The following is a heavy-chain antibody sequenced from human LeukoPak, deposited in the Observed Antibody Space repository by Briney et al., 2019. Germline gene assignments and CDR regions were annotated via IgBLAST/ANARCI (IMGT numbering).Heavy chain of an antibody. CDR1: GYTFTGYY. J-gene: IGHJ3*02. D-gene: IGHD3-10*01. V-gene: IGHV1-2*02. Sequence: ASVKVSCKASGYTFTGYYMHWVRQAPGQGLEWMGWINPNSGGTNYAQKFQGRVTMTRDTSISPAYMELSRLRSDDMAVYYCARDQNGSGSYYHHDAFDIWGQGTMVTVSS. CDR2: INPNSGGT. CDR3: ARDQNGSGSYYHHDAFDI.